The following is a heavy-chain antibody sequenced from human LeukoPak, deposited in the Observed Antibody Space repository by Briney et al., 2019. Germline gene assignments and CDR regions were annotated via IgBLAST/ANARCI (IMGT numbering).Heavy chain of an antibody. V-gene: IGHV4-34*01. Sequence: SETLSLTCAVYGGSFSGYYWSWIRQPPGKGLEWIGEINHSGSTNYNPSLKSRVTISVDTSKNQFSLKLSSVTAADTAVYYCARRSASSGYYYKYYFDYWGQGTLVTVSS. D-gene: IGHD3-22*01. CDR2: INHSGST. CDR3: ARRSASSGYYYKYYFDY. J-gene: IGHJ4*02. CDR1: GGSFSGYY.